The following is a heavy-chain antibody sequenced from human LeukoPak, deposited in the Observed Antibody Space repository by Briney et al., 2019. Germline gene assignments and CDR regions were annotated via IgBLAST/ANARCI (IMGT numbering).Heavy chain of an antibody. J-gene: IGHJ6*04. CDR2: INPNTGGT. V-gene: IGHV1-2*02. CDR1: GYTFTGYY. CDR3: ASRPAPRAPDV. Sequence: ASVKVSCKASGYTFTGYYMHWVRQAPGQGLEWMGWINPNTGGTNYAQKFQGRVTMTRDTSINTAYMELTSLRSDDTAVYFCASRPAPRAPDVWGKGTTVTVSS.